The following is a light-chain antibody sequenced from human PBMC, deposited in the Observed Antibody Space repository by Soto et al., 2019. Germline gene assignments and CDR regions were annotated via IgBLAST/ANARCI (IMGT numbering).Light chain of an antibody. CDR2: DAS. CDR3: QQYNSYPWT. J-gene: IGKJ1*01. Sequence: DIQMTQSPSTLSASVGDRVTITCRASQSISIWLAWYQQKPGKAPKLLIYDASSLESGVPSRFSGSGSGTEFTLTISSLQPDDFATYYGQQYNSYPWTFGQGTKGEIK. V-gene: IGKV1-5*01. CDR1: QSISIW.